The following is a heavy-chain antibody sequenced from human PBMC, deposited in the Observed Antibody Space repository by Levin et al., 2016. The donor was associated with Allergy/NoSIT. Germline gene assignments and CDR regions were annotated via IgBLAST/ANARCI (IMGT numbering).Heavy chain of an antibody. Sequence: WIRQPPGKGLEWVGVIKSKIYGGTTKHAASVKGRFTISRDDSKSIAYLQMNSLKIEDTAIYYCTPGDFWSGYLRGDYYYKMDVWGQGTPVTVSS. CDR3: TPGDFWSGYLRGDYYYKMDV. J-gene: IGHJ6*02. V-gene: IGHV3-49*02. D-gene: IGHD3-3*01. CDR2: IKSKIYGGTT.